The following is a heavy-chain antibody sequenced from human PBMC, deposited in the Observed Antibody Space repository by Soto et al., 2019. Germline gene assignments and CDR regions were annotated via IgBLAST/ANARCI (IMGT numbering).Heavy chain of an antibody. J-gene: IGHJ6*02. D-gene: IGHD3-10*01. V-gene: IGHV3-48*02. CDR1: GFTFSRYN. CDR2: VTTSGDTM. CDR3: VREEASGSSGLTYHYYYNGMDV. Sequence: PWGSLRLSCVASGFTFSRYNMHWVRQAPGKGLEWVAYVTTSGDTMFYADSVEGRFAISRDVAKNSVHLQMNSLGDEDTAVYYCVREEASGSSGLTYHYYYNGMDVWGQGTTVTVSS.